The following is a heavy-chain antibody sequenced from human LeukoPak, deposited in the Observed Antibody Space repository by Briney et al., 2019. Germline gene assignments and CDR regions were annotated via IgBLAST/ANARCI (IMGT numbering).Heavy chain of an antibody. CDR2: INHSGST. CDR1: GGSFSGYY. Sequence: SETLSLTCAVYGGSFSGYYWSWIRPPPGKGREWIGEINHSGSTNYNPSLKSRVTISVDTSKNQFSLKLSSVTAADTAVYYCARGRYSSSWYSRGLGYWGQGTLVTVSS. V-gene: IGHV4-34*01. CDR3: ARGRYSSSWYSRGLGY. D-gene: IGHD6-13*01. J-gene: IGHJ4*02.